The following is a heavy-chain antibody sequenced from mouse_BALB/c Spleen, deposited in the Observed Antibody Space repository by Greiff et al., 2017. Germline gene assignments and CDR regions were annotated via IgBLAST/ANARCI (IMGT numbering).Heavy chain of an antibody. V-gene: IGHV3-6*02. CDR1: GYSITSGYY. D-gene: IGHD1-1*01. J-gene: IGHJ4*01. Sequence: EVKLQESGPGLVKPSQSLSLTCSVTGYSITSGYYWNWIRQFPGNKLEWMGYISYDGSNNYNPSLKNRISITRDTSKNQFFLKLNSVTTEDTATYYCAKIYYYGSSYGYAMDYWGQGTSVTVSS. CDR2: ISYDGSN. CDR3: AKIYYYGSSYGYAMDY.